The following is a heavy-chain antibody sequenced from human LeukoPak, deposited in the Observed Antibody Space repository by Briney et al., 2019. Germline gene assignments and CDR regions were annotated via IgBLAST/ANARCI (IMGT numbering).Heavy chain of an antibody. D-gene: IGHD3-3*01. V-gene: IGHV3-30*03. CDR2: ISYDGSNK. CDR3: ARDPGVVIWALNLFDY. Sequence: GGSLRLSCAASGFTFSSYGMHWVRQAPGKGLEWVAVISYDGSNKYYADSVKGRFTISRDNSKNTLYLQMNSLRAEDTAVYYCARDPGVVIWALNLFDYWGQGTLVTVSS. CDR1: GFTFSSYG. J-gene: IGHJ4*02.